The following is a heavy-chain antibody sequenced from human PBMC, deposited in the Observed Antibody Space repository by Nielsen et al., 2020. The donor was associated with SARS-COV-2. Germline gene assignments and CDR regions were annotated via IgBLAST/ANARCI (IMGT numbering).Heavy chain of an antibody. CDR2: IHGSGDET. J-gene: IGHJ4*02. CDR1: GLTFSSSI. Sequence: GESLKISCTTSGLTFSSSIMAWVRQAPGKGLEWCSSIHGSGDETHYAGFAKGRFTISRDNSQNTVYLQMNSLSAEDTAVYYCAKGNAMIVVGMTFDYWGQGTLVTVSS. D-gene: IGHD3-22*01. CDR3: AKGNAMIVVGMTFDY. V-gene: IGHV3-23*01.